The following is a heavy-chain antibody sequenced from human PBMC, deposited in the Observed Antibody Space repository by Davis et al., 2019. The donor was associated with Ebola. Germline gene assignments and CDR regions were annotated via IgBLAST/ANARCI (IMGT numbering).Heavy chain of an antibody. CDR1: GFTFSSYG. Sequence: PGGSLRLSCAASGFTFSSYGMHWVRQAPGKGLEWVAVIWYDGSNKYYADSVKGRFTISRDNSKNTLYLQMNSLRAEDTAVYYCARLGPDHYGMDVWGKGTTVTVS. CDR2: IWYDGSNK. V-gene: IGHV3-33*01. D-gene: IGHD1-14*01. J-gene: IGHJ6*04. CDR3: ARLGPDHYGMDV.